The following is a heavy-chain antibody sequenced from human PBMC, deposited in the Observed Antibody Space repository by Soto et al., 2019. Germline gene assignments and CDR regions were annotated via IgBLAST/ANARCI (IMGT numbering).Heavy chain of an antibody. J-gene: IGHJ5*02. CDR2: IYATGTT. CDR1: GASISGFY. CDR3: VRDGTKTLRDWFDP. Sequence: SETLSLTCTVSGASISGFYWSWIRKSAGKGLEWIGRIYATGTTDYNPSLKSRVMMSVDTSKEQFSLKLRSVTAADTAVYYCVRDGTKTLRDWFDPWGQGISVTVSS. D-gene: IGHD1-1*01. V-gene: IGHV4-4*07.